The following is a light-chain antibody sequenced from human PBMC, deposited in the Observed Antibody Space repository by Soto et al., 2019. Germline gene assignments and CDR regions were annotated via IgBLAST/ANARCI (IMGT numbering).Light chain of an antibody. J-gene: IGKJ5*01. Sequence: DIQMTQSPSTLSASVGDSVTITCRASQSISSWLAWYQQKPGKAPKLLIYDASSLESGVPSRFSGSGSGTEFHLTISSLQPDDFATYYFQKYNSYPITFCQGTLREIK. CDR1: QSISSW. CDR2: DAS. V-gene: IGKV1-5*01. CDR3: QKYNSYPIT.